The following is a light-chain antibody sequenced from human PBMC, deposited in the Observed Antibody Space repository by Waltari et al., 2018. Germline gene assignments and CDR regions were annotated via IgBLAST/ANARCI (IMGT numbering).Light chain of an antibody. CDR3: NSHSTTTPVV. CDR1: ITDVASYNY. V-gene: IGLV2-14*03. CDR2: DVT. J-gene: IGLJ2*01. Sequence: SALTQPPSVSGSPGQSITLSCTGTITDVASYNYVSWYQQYPGKAPQLIIYDVTHRPSGISTRFSGSKSGNTASLTISGLQAEDEADYFCNSHSTTTPVVFGGGTKVTVL.